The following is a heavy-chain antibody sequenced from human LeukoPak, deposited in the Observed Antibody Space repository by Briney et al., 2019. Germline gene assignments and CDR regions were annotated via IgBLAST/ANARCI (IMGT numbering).Heavy chain of an antibody. CDR1: GFTFSSYW. CDR2: IKQDGSEK. J-gene: IGHJ6*03. D-gene: IGHD1-1*01. CDR3: ARTVQLERPVPLRNYYYMDV. V-gene: IGHV3-7*03. Sequence: GGSLRLSCAASGFTFSSYWMNWVRQAPGKGLEWVANIKQDGSEKYYVDSVKGRFTISRDNSKNTLYLQMNSLRAEDTAVYYCARTVQLERPVPLRNYYYMDVWGKGTTVTISS.